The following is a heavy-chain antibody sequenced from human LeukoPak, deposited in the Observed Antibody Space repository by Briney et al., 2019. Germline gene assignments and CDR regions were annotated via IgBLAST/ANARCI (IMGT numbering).Heavy chain of an antibody. D-gene: IGHD4-23*01. Sequence: GGSLRLSCAASGFTFRSYVMSWVRQAPGKGLEWVSGISGTGGSTYYADSVKGRFTISRDNGKNTLFLQMNSLRAEDAAVYYCVRGNDYGGPHYWGQGTLVTVSS. V-gene: IGHV3-23*01. CDR2: ISGTGGST. CDR3: VRGNDYGGPHY. CDR1: GFTFRSYV. J-gene: IGHJ4*02.